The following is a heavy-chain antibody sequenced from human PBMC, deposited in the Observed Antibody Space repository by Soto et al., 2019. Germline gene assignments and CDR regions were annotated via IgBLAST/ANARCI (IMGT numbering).Heavy chain of an antibody. J-gene: IGHJ4*02. CDR1: GDSVSNNGAA. CDR2: TYYRSQWHY. CDR3: ARDPPDFNSGFDY. Sequence: QVQLQQSGPGLVKPSQTLSLTCAISGDSVSNNGAAWNWIRQSPSRGLGWLGRTYYRSQWHYDYATSVRSRITINPDTSKNQFSLQLNSVTPEDTAVYYCARDPPDFNSGFDYWGQGTLVTVSS. D-gene: IGHD1-26*01. V-gene: IGHV6-1*01.